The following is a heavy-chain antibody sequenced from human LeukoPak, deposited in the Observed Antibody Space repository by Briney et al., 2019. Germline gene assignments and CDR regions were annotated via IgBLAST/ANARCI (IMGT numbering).Heavy chain of an antibody. CDR2: ISGGGGDT. J-gene: IGHJ4*02. D-gene: IGHD2-2*01. CDR3: AKDQGYCSSTSCYADY. Sequence: SGGSLRLSCAASGFTFSSYATSWVRQAPGKGLEWVSAISGGGGDTYYADSVKGRFTISRDNSKNTLYLQMNSLRAEDTAVYYCAKDQGYCSSTSCYADYWGQGTLVTVSS. CDR1: GFTFSSYA. V-gene: IGHV3-23*01.